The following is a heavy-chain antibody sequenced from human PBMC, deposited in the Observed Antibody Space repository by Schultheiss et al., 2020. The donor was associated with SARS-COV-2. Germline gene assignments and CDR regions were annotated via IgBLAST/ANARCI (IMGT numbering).Heavy chain of an antibody. CDR1: GGSISSGGYY. CDR2: IYTSGST. Sequence: SETLSLTCTVSGGSISSGGYYWSWIRQPAGKGLEWIGRIYTSGSTNYNPSLKSRVTISVDRSKNQFSLKLSSVTAADTAVYYCARASTVTTEADYFDYWGQGTLVTVSS. V-gene: IGHV4-61*02. D-gene: IGHD4-17*01. J-gene: IGHJ4*02. CDR3: ARASTVTTEADYFDY.